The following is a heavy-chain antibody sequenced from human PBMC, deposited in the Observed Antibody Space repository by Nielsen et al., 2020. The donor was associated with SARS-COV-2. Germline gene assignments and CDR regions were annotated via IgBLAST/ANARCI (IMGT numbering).Heavy chain of an antibody. V-gene: IGHV4-59*13. CDR1: GGSISSYY. CDR2: IYYSGST. D-gene: IGHD3-10*01. J-gene: IGHJ6*02. CDR3: ARVCYYGSGSRRPYYYGMDV. Sequence: SETLSLTCTVSGGSISSYYWSWIRQPPGKGLEWIGYIYYSGSTSYNPSLKSRVTISVDTSKNQFSLKLSSVTAADTAVYYCARVCYYGSGSRRPYYYGMDVWGQGTTVTVSS.